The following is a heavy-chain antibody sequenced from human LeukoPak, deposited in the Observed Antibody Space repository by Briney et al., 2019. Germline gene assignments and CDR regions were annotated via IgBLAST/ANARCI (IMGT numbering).Heavy chain of an antibody. CDR1: GASVSSSNYY. Sequence: PSETLSLTCTVSGASVSSSNYYWSWLRQPPGKGLEWIGYIYYSGSANYNLSLKSRVTISVDTSKNQFSLKLSSVTAADTAVYYCARDYCTTTRCYPNYFDYWGQGTLVTVSS. CDR2: IYYSGSA. J-gene: IGHJ4*02. V-gene: IGHV4-61*01. CDR3: ARDYCTTTRCYPNYFDY. D-gene: IGHD2-2*01.